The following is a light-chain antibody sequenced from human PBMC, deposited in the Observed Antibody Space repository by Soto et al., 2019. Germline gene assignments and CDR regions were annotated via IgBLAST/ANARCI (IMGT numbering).Light chain of an antibody. CDR3: SSYTSSSTLV. V-gene: IGLV2-14*01. Sequence: QSVLTQPASVSGSLGQSIIISCTGTSSDVGGYNYVSWCQQHPGKAPKLMIYEVSNRPSGVSNRFSGSKSGNTASLTISGLQAEDEADYYCSSYTSSSTLVFGTGTKLTVL. CDR1: SSDVGGYNY. CDR2: EVS. J-gene: IGLJ1*01.